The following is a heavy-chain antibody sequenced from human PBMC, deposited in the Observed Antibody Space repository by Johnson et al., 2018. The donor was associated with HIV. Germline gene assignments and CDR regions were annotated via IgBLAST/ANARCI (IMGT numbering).Heavy chain of an antibody. CDR2: ISSGGSK. CDR3: ARDPVWGDPDAFDI. CDR1: GFTVSSYY. V-gene: IGHV3-66*02. D-gene: IGHD3-16*01. Sequence: AQLVESGGGLVQPGGSLRLSCAASGFTVSSYYMTWVRPAPGKGLAWVSVISSGGSKYYADSVKGRFTISRYNSKNTLYIQMNSLRAEDTAVYYCARDPVWGDPDAFDIWGQGTMVTVSS. J-gene: IGHJ3*02.